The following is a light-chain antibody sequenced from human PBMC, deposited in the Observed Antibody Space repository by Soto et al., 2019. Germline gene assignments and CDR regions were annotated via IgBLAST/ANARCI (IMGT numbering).Light chain of an antibody. J-gene: IGKJ1*01. CDR3: QHRNNRTWT. Sequence: EIVLTQSPGILSLSPGEGATLSCWASQTVSSNYLAWYQQRPGQAPRLIIYGASSRATGIPDRFSGSGSGKDFTLITSSLAPEDFAVYSSQHRNNRTWTFGQGTKVDIK. V-gene: IGKV3D-20*02. CDR1: QTVSSNY. CDR2: GAS.